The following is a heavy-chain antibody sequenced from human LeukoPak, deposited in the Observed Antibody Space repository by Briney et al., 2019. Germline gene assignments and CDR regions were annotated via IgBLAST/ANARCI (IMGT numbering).Heavy chain of an antibody. CDR2: ISYSGTT. CDR3: ARESYSSSYLFDF. CDR1: GGSVSSVTYY. D-gene: IGHD6-6*01. J-gene: IGHJ4*02. Sequence: SETPSLTCTVSGGSVSSVTYYWHWIRQPPGKGLEWIGYISYSGTTNYNPSVKSRVTISVDTSKNQISLKVNSVTAADTAVYYCARESYSSSYLFDFWGQGTLVTVSS. V-gene: IGHV4-61*01.